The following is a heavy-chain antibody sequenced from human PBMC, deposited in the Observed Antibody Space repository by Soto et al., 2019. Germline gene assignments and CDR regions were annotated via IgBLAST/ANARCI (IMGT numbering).Heavy chain of an antibody. J-gene: IGHJ2*01. CDR1: GFTFSSYE. V-gene: IGHV3-48*03. CDR3: ARDLGLKYFDL. CDR2: ISSSGSTI. Sequence: GGSLRLSCAASGFTFSSYEMNWVRQAPGKGLEWVSYISSSGSTIYYADSVKGRVTISRDNAKNSLYLQMNSLRAEDTAVYYCARDLGLKYFDLWGRGTLVTVSS.